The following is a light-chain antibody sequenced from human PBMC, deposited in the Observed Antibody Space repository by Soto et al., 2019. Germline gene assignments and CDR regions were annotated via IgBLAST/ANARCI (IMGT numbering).Light chain of an antibody. J-gene: IGLJ2*01. CDR2: DVD. Sequence: QSALTQPASVSGSPGQSITISCTGTSSDVGGYNYVSWYQHHPGKAPKLMIYDVDIRPSWVSNRFSGSKSGNTASLTISGLQAEDEADYYCSSYTGSNTYVVFGGGTKVTVL. V-gene: IGLV2-14*03. CDR3: SSYTGSNTYVV. CDR1: SSDVGGYNY.